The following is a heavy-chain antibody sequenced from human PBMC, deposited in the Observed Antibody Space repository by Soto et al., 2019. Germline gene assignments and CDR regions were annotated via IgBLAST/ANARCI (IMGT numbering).Heavy chain of an antibody. CDR2: ISSSSSYI. CDR3: AREGQYYDILTGYYRGDAFDI. J-gene: IGHJ3*02. Sequence: GGSLRLSCAASGFTFSSYSMNWVRQAPGKGLEWVSSISSSSSYIYYADSVKGRFTITRENAKNSRYLQMNSLRAEDTAVYYCAREGQYYDILTGYYRGDAFDIWGQGTMVTVSS. V-gene: IGHV3-21*01. CDR1: GFTFSSYS. D-gene: IGHD3-9*01.